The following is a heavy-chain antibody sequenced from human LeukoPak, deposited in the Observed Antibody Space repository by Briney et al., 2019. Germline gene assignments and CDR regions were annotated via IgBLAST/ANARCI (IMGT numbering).Heavy chain of an antibody. CDR2: ISSNGGST. J-gene: IGHJ6*02. CDR3: ARDLLGSTVVTPGNYGMDV. D-gene: IGHD4-23*01. CDR1: GFTFSSYA. Sequence: PGGSLRLSCAASGFTFSSYAMHWVRQAPGKGLEYVSAISSNGGSTYYANSVKGRFTISRDNSKNTLYLQMGSLRAEDMAVYYCARDLLGSTVVTPGNYGMDVWGQGTTVTVSS. V-gene: IGHV3-64*01.